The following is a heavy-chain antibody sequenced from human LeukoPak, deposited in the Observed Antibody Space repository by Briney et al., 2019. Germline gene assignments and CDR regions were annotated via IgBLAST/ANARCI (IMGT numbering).Heavy chain of an antibody. CDR1: GGSISSYY. D-gene: IGHD3-22*01. V-gene: IGHV4-59*08. CDR3: ARVDSSLIGYFDY. CDR2: IYYSGST. J-gene: IGHJ4*02. Sequence: SETLSLTCTVSGGSISSYYWSWIRQPPGKGLEWIGYIYYSGSTNYNPSLKSRVTISVDTSKNQFSLKLSSVTAADTAVYYCARVDSSLIGYFDYWGQGNLVTVSS.